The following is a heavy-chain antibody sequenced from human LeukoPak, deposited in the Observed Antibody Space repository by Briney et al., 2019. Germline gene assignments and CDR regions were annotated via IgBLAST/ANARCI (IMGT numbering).Heavy chain of an antibody. V-gene: IGHV3-7*01. CDR2: INEDGSGK. CDR3: ARDDGDV. CDR1: GFTFSNYW. Sequence: GGSLRLSCVSAGFTFSNYWMKWVRQAPGKGLEWVASINEDGSGKFSVGTVKDRITISRDNTRNSLDLQINSLTGEDTAIYYCARDDGDVWGTGTTVTVSS. J-gene: IGHJ6*04.